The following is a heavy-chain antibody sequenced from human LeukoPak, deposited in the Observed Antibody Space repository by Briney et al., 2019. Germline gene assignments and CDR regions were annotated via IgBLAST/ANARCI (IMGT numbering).Heavy chain of an antibody. CDR3: ARGAAVGIFDY. Sequence: PSETLSLTCAVYGGSFSGYYWSWIRQPPGKGLEWIGEINHSESTNYNPSLKGRVTISVDTSKNQFSLKLSSVTAADTAVYYCARGAAVGIFDYWGQGTLVTVSS. D-gene: IGHD2-15*01. V-gene: IGHV4-34*01. CDR1: GGSFSGYY. CDR2: INHSEST. J-gene: IGHJ4*02.